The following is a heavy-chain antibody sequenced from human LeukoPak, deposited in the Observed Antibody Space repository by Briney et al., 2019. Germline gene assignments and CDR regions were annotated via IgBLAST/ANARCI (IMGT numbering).Heavy chain of an antibody. Sequence: SETLSLTCAVSGYSISSGYYWGWIRQPPGEGLEWIGSIYHSGSTYYNPSLKSRVTISVDTSKNQFSLKLSSVTAADTAVYYCARHSSSWETGWFDPWGQGTLVTVSS. CDR3: ARHSSSWETGWFDP. V-gene: IGHV4-38-2*01. CDR1: GYSISSGYY. J-gene: IGHJ5*02. CDR2: IYHSGST. D-gene: IGHD6-13*01.